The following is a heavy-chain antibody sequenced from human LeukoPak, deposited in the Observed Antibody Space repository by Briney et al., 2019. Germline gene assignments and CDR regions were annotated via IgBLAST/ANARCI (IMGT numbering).Heavy chain of an antibody. CDR1: GFSFSSGW. V-gene: IGHV3-15*01. Sequence: GGSLTLSCVACGFSFSSGWMHGVRQAPGRGVEWVGRIRNNNEGGTKEYAAPVKGRFTISRDDSKNTLHLQMSSLKPEDTAVYHCTTGRDYATNYYIDCWGQGTMVTVSS. J-gene: IGHJ4*02. CDR2: IRNNNEGGTK. D-gene: IGHD3-10*01. CDR3: TTGRDYATNYYIDC.